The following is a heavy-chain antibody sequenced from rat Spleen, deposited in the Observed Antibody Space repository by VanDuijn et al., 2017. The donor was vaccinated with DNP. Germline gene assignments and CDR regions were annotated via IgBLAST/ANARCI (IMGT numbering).Heavy chain of an antibody. CDR1: GFTFSAYY. D-gene: IGHD4-3*01. Sequence: EVQLVESGGGLVQPGRSLKLSCAASGFTFSAYYLAWVRQAPAKGLEWVAYIGSAAHAPYYGDSVKGRFTISRDNAKNTLYLQMNSLRSEDMATYYCVRWNSGHFDYWGQGVMVPVSS. CDR2: IGSAAHAP. J-gene: IGHJ2*01. CDR3: VRWNSGHFDY. V-gene: IGHV5-22*01.